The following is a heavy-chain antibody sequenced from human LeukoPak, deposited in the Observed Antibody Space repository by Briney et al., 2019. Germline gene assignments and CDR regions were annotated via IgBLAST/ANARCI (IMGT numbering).Heavy chain of an antibody. D-gene: IGHD2-15*01. J-gene: IGHJ5*02. CDR3: AHGGHTGERIS. V-gene: IGHV2-5*02. CDR1: GFSLRTTGLG. CDR2: IYWDGDK. Sequence: SGPTLVNPTQTLTLTSTFSGFSLRTTGLGGAWIRQPPVKALEWIGMIYWDGDKTYSPSLRSRLTITKDTSKNQVVLTMTNMDPVDTATYYCAHGGHTGERISWGQGTLVTVSS.